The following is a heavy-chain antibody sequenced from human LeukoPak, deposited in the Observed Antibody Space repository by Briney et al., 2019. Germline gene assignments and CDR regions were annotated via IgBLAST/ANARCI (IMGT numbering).Heavy chain of an antibody. CDR3: ARDLGGSNWSLRAFDI. Sequence: PGGSLRLSCAASGFDFSGYSMTWVRQAPGKGLEWVANINEDGSEKYYVDSVKGRFTISRDNANNSLCLQMNSLRAEDTAVYYCARDLGGSNWSLRAFDIWGQGTMVTVSS. CDR1: GFDFSGYS. V-gene: IGHV3-7*01. CDR2: INEDGSEK. D-gene: IGHD6-13*01. J-gene: IGHJ3*02.